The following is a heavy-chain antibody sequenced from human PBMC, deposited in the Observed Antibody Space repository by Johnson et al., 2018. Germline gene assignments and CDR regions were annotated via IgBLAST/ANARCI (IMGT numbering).Heavy chain of an antibody. CDR2: IYHSGST. CDR3: GRASVRGSYGLDY. CDR1: GVSISSSMW. Sequence: QVQLQESGPGLVKSSGTLSLTCAVSGVSISSSMWWTWVRQPPGKGLEWIGEIYHSGSTNYDPSLKSRVTISVDKSKNQFSLKLTSVTAADTAVYYCGRASVRGSYGLDYWGQGTLVTISS. J-gene: IGHJ4*02. V-gene: IGHV4-4*02. D-gene: IGHD3-16*01.